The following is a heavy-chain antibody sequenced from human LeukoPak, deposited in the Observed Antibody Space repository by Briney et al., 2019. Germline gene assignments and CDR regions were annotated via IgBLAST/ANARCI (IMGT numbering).Heavy chain of an antibody. CDR1: GFTFSSYG. J-gene: IGHJ5*02. D-gene: IGHD6-19*01. CDR3: ARTYSSGWYNGYDP. V-gene: IGHV3-33*01. CDR2: IWYDGSNK. Sequence: GGSLRLSCAASGFTFSSYGMHWVRQAPGKGLEWVAVIWYDGSNKYYADSVKGRFTISRDNSKNTLYLQMNSLRAEDTAVYYCARTYSSGWYNGYDPWGQGTLVTVSS.